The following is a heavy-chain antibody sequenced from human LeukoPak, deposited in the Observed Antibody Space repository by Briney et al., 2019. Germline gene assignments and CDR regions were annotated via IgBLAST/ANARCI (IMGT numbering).Heavy chain of an antibody. CDR2: IYYSGST. CDR1: GGSISSSSFY. J-gene: IGHJ4*02. V-gene: IGHV4-39*01. CDR3: ARHFLDSRAYSPAGY. Sequence: ASETLSLTCTVSGGSISSSSFYWGWIRQPPGKGLEWIGSIYYSGSTYYSPSLKSRVTISVDTSKNQFSLRLYSVTAADTALYYCARHFLDSRAYSPAGYWGQGTLVTVSS. D-gene: IGHD2-15*01.